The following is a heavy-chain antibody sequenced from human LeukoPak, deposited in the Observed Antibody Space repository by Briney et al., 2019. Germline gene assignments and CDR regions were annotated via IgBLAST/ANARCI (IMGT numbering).Heavy chain of an antibody. Sequence: PGGSLRLSCAASGFTFSSYWMSWVRQAPGKGLEWVSAISTSGGSTYYADSVKGRFTISRDNSKNTLYLQMNSLRAEDTAVYYCARDQGLTGYYGMDVWGQGTTVTVSS. CDR2: ISTSGGST. CDR3: ARDQGLTGYYGMDV. J-gene: IGHJ6*02. CDR1: GFTFSSYW. V-gene: IGHV3-23*01. D-gene: IGHD3-9*01.